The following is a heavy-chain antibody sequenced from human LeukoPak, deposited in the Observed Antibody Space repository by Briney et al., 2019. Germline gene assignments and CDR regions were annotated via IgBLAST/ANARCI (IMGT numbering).Heavy chain of an antibody. V-gene: IGHV3-74*01. D-gene: IGHD6-19*01. CDR1: GFTFSSYW. Sequence: GGSLRLSCAASGFTFSSYWMHWVRQAPGKGLVLVSRIISDGSSISYADSVKGRFTISRDNAKNTLYLQMNSLRAEDTAVYYCAREDVDIAVAASGAFDIWGQGTMVTVSS. J-gene: IGHJ3*02. CDR2: IISDGSSI. CDR3: AREDVDIAVAASGAFDI.